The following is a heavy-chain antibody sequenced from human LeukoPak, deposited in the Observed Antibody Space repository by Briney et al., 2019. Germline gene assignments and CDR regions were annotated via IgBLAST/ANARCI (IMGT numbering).Heavy chain of an antibody. J-gene: IGHJ6*03. CDR2: IKQDGSEK. Sequence: GGSLRLSCAASGFTFSSYSMNWVRQAPGKGLEWVANIKQDGSEKYYVDSVKGRFTISRDNAKNSLYLQMNSLRAEDTAVYYCARAHQYYDFWTRHYYYYMDVWGKGTTVTVSS. D-gene: IGHD3-3*01. CDR3: ARAHQYYDFWTRHYYYYMDV. V-gene: IGHV3-7*03. CDR1: GFTFSSYS.